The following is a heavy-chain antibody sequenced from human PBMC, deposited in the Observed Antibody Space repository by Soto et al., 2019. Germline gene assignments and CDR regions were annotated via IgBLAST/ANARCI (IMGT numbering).Heavy chain of an antibody. D-gene: IGHD1-26*01. Sequence: QVTLKESGPVLVKPTETLTLTCTASGFSLSNARMGVSWIRQPPGKTLEWLAHIFSNDEKSYSTSLKSRLTISKDTSKSQVVLTMTNMDPVDTATYYCARTVVGATYCDYWGQGTLVTVSS. CDR1: GFSLSNARMG. CDR3: ARTVVGATYCDY. V-gene: IGHV2-26*01. CDR2: IFSNDEK. J-gene: IGHJ4*02.